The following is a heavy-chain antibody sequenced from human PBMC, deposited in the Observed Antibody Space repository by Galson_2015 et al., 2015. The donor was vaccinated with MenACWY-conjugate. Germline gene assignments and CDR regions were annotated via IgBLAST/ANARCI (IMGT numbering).Heavy chain of an antibody. CDR2: IKQDGGEK. J-gene: IGHJ4*02. CDR3: ARDTRGLFDY. CDR1: GFAFSSYW. V-gene: IGHV3-7*03. Sequence: SLRLSCAASGFAFSSYWMSWVRQAPGKGLEWVSEIKQDGGEKNYVDSVKGRFTISRDNDDNSVYLQMDSLRVEDTAVYYCARDTRGLFDYWGQGTLVTVSS.